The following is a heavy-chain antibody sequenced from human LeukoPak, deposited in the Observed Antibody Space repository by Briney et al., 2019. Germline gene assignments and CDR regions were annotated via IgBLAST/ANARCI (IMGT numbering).Heavy chain of an antibody. CDR1: GGSISSSSYY. D-gene: IGHD2-15*01. J-gene: IGHJ5*02. Sequence: SETLSLTCTVSGGSISSSSYYWGWIRQPPGKGLEWIGSIYYSGSTYYNPSLKSRVTISVDTSKNQFSLKLSSVTAADTAVYYCAREKDTERWFDPWGQGTLVTVSS. CDR2: IYYSGST. CDR3: AREKDTERWFDP. V-gene: IGHV4-39*02.